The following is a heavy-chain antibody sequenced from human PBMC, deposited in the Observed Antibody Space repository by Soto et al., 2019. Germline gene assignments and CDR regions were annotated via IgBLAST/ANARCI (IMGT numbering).Heavy chain of an antibody. V-gene: IGHV3-23*01. CDR2: ISGSGGST. D-gene: IGHD3-3*01. CDR1: GFTFSSYA. Sequence: LRLSCAASGFTFSSYAMSWVRQAPGKGLEWVSAISGSGGSTYYADSVKGRFTISRDNSKNTLYLQMNSLRAEDTAVYYCAKANFWSGYRYFDYWGQGTLVTVSS. CDR3: AKANFWSGYRYFDY. J-gene: IGHJ4*02.